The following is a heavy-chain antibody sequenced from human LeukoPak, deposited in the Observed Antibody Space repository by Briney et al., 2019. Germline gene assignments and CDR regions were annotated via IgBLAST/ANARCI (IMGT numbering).Heavy chain of an antibody. J-gene: IGHJ4*02. V-gene: IGHV4-59*01. CDR1: GGSISSYY. D-gene: IGHD3-16*01. CDR3: ARVAGGYFDY. CDR2: IYYSGST. Sequence: PSETLSLTCTVSGGSISSYYWSWIRQPPGKGLEWIGYIYYSGSTNYNPSLKSRVTISVDTSKNQFSLKLSSVTAADTAVYCCARVAGGYFDYWGQGTLVTVSS.